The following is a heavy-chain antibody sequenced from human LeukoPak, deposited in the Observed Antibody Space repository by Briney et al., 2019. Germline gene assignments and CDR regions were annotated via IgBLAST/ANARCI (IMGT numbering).Heavy chain of an antibody. Sequence: GGSLRLSCVASGFPFSSYWMTWVRQAPGKGLEWVANIKQDGSKKSYVDSVKGRFTISRDNSKNTLYLQMNSLTAEDTAVYYCAKTLTPYCSGGSCYSGFDYWGQGTLVTVSS. V-gene: IGHV3-7*01. J-gene: IGHJ4*02. CDR3: AKTLTPYCSGGSCYSGFDY. CDR2: IKQDGSKK. CDR1: GFPFSSYW. D-gene: IGHD2-15*01.